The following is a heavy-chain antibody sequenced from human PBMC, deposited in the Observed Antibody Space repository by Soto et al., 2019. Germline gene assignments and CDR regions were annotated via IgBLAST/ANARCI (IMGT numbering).Heavy chain of an antibody. CDR1: GFTFSSYS. CDR2: ISSSSSYI. J-gene: IGHJ6*02. V-gene: IGHV3-21*04. D-gene: IGHD3-22*01. CDR3: ARARRRVIVLSMDV. Sequence: GGSLRLSCAASGFTFSSYSMKWVRQAPGKGLEWVSSISSSSSYIYYADSVKGRFTISRDNAKNSLYLQMNSLRAEDTALYYCARARRRVIVLSMDVWGQGTTVTVSS.